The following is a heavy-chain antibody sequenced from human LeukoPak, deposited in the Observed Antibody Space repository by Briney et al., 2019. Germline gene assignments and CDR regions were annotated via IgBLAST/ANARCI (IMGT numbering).Heavy chain of an antibody. J-gene: IGHJ5*02. D-gene: IGHD6-6*01. CDR1: GFTFSSYW. CDR3: ARDRIAARDWFDP. CDR2: IKQDGSEK. Sequence: PGGSLRLSCAASGFTFSSYWMSWVRQAPGKGLEWVANIKQDGSEKYYVDSVKGRFTISRDNAKNSLYLQMNSLRAEDTAVYYCARDRIAARDWFDPWGQGTLVTVSS. V-gene: IGHV3-7*01.